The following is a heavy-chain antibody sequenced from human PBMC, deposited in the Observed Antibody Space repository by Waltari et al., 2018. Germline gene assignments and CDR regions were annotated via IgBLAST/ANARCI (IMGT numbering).Heavy chain of an antibody. J-gene: IGHJ4*02. D-gene: IGHD2-21*02. CDR3: AREYCGGDCRLFDY. CDR1: RDALTGHI. V-gene: IGHV1-2*02. CDR2: VNPNGGGT. Sequence: LVQSGAAVMKPGASVRVSCKASRDALTGHIIHWVRQAPGQGLEWMGWVNPNGGGTNYAQRFAGRITVTWDASITTAYMEFSRLTSGDTAVYFCAREYCGGDCRLFDYWGQGTPVTVSS.